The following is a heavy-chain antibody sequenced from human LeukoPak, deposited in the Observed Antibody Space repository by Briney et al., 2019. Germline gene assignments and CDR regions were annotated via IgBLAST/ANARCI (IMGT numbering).Heavy chain of an antibody. CDR3: ARRSVGAPVRFV. J-gene: IGHJ6*04. D-gene: IGHD1-26*01. CDR2: IYYSGST. V-gene: IGHV4-59*08. CDR1: GGSSSDYL. Sequence: PSETLSLTCTVSGGSSSDYLWSWIRQPPGKGLEWIGYIYYSGSTNYNPSLKSRVAISLGTSKTHFSLSLTSVTAADTAVYYCARRSVGAPVRFVWGKGTTVTVSS.